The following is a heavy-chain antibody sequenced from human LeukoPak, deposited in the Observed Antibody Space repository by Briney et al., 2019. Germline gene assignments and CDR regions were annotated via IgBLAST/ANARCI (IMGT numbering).Heavy chain of an antibody. V-gene: IGHV3-48*03. Sequence: GGSLRLSCAAFGFTFSNYEMNWVRQAPGKGLEWVSYISSSGTSIYYADSVKGRFTISRDNAQNLLSLQMNSLRAEDTAVYYCAKLPLSYFDTSGYFEDYWGQGTLVTVSS. CDR1: GFTFSNYE. D-gene: IGHD3-22*01. J-gene: IGHJ4*02. CDR3: AKLPLSYFDTSGYFEDY. CDR2: ISSSGTSI.